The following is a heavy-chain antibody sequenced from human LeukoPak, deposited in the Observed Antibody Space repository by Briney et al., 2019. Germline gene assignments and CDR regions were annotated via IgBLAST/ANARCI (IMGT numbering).Heavy chain of an antibody. Sequence: GGSLRLSCAASGFTVSSNYMSWVRQAPGKGLEWVSDIYSGGGTYYADSVKGRFTVSRHNSKNTLYLQMSSLRLDDTAVYYCARLGTSGWFDIWGQGTMVTVSS. V-gene: IGHV3-53*04. CDR2: IYSGGGT. CDR3: ARLGTSGWFDI. CDR1: GFTVSSNY. D-gene: IGHD6-19*01. J-gene: IGHJ3*02.